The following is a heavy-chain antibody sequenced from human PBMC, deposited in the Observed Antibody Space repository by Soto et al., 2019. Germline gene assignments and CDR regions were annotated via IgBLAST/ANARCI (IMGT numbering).Heavy chain of an antibody. D-gene: IGHD4-17*01. J-gene: IGHJ4*02. CDR2: IDRDGSGK. V-gene: IGHV3-7*01. Sequence: GGSLRLSCAASGFTFSGHRMTWVRQAPGKGLEWVANIDRDGSGKYYVDSVRGRFTISRDNAENSLYLQMSSLRAEDTAVYYCARITVAQKEYLDYWGQGARVTVSS. CDR1: GFTFSGHR. CDR3: ARITVAQKEYLDY.